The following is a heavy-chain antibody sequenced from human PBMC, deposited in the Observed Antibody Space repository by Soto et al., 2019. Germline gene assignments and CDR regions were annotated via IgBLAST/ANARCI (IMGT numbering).Heavy chain of an antibody. V-gene: IGHV1-69*13. CDR2: IIPIFGTA. CDR3: ASDLGGYCSSTSCYTTYYYYYYGMDV. D-gene: IGHD2-2*02. CDR1: GGTSSSYA. Sequence: SVKVSCKASGGTSSSYAISWVRQAPGQGLEWMGGIIPIFGTANYAQKFQGRVTITADESTSTAYMELSSLRSEDTAVYYCASDLGGYCSSTSCYTTYYYYYYGMDVWGQGTTVTVSS. J-gene: IGHJ6*02.